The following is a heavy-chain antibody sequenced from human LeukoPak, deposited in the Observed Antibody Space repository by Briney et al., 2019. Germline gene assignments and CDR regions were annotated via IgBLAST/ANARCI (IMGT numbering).Heavy chain of an antibody. CDR2: IKEDGNEK. CDR1: VDSGLTRW. D-gene: IGHD1-26*01. V-gene: IGHV3-7*01. Sequence: PGGSLRLFCVASVDSGLTRWMSWVRQAPGKGLEWVATIKEDGNEKHYADSVKGRFTISRENGKSSLYLQMSSLRVEDTAVYYCASAAGWEFAYWGQGTLVTVSS. J-gene: IGHJ4*02. CDR3: ASAAGWEFAY.